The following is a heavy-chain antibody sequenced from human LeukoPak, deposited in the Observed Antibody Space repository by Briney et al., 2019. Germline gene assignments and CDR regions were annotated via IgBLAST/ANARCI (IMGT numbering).Heavy chain of an antibody. CDR2: IIPILDMA. D-gene: IGHD4-23*01. V-gene: IGHV1-69*04. CDR1: GGTFSNSP. J-gene: IGHJ6*02. CDR3: ARDPDYGGNSDYYYYGMGV. Sequence: SVKVSCKSSGGTFSNSPISWIRQVPGQGLEWLGRIIPILDMAYYAQKFQGRVTMNADKSTNAAYMELSSLRSDDTAVYYCARDPDYGGNSDYYYYGMGVWGQGTTVTVSS.